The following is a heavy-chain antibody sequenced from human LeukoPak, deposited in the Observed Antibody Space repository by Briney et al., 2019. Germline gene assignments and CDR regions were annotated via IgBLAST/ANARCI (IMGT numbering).Heavy chain of an antibody. CDR3: ARLARQKNVREFDY. CDR1: GASISSYY. J-gene: IGHJ4*02. D-gene: IGHD1-1*01. Sequence: SETLSLTCPVSGASISSYYWSWIRQPPGKGLEWLGCIYYSGSTNYNPPLKSRVTISVDTSKNQCSLKLSSVAAADTAVYYCARLARQKNVREFDYWGQGTLVTVSS. V-gene: IGHV4-59*01. CDR2: IYYSGST.